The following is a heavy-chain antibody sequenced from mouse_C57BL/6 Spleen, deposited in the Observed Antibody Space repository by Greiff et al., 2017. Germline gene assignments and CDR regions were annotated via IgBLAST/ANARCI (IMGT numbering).Heavy chain of an antibody. V-gene: IGHV1-39*01. Sequence: EVQLQESGPELVKPGASVKISCKASGYSFTDYNMNWVKQSNGKSLEWIGVINPNYGTTSYNQKFKGKATLTVYQSSSTACMQLNSLASEDSAVDYCARGDYDGAWFAYWGQGTLVTVSA. J-gene: IGHJ3*01. CDR2: INPNYGTT. CDR3: ARGDYDGAWFAY. CDR1: GYSFTDYN. D-gene: IGHD2-4*01.